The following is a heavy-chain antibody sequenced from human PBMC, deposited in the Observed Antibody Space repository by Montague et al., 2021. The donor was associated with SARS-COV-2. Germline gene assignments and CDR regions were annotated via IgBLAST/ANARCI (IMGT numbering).Heavy chain of an antibody. CDR2: IDISGTYI. Sequence: ETLSLTCTVSGGSISSSSYYWGWVRQAPGKGLEWVSTIDISGTYIHDAESVKGRFAISRDSSKNTLYLQMNGLRAEDTAIYYCTKDVSNWVGATQAWGQGTLVTVSS. V-gene: IGHV3-23*05. CDR3: TKDVSNWVGATQA. CDR1: GGSISSSSYY. D-gene: IGHD1-26*01. J-gene: IGHJ5*02.